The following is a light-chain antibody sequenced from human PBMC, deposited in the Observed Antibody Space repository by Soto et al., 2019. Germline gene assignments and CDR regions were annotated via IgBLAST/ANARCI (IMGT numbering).Light chain of an antibody. V-gene: IGLV2-11*01. Sequence: QSALTQPRSVSGSPGQSVTISCTGTSSDVGDYDYVSWYQQHPGIAPKLMIYDVTKRPSGVPDRFSGSKSGNTASLTIAGLQAEDGADYYCCSYAGSSYYVFGPGTKLTVL. CDR1: SSDVGDYDY. CDR3: CSYAGSSYYV. CDR2: DVT. J-gene: IGLJ1*01.